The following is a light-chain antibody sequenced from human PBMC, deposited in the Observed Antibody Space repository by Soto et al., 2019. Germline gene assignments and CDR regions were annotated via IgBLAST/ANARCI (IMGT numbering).Light chain of an antibody. J-gene: IGLJ3*02. CDR3: NSSTTGPTWV. CDR2: DVS. V-gene: IGLV2-14*01. Sequence: QSALTQPASVSGSPGQSITISCTGTTSDVGRYNYVSWHQQHAGKAPKLLIFDVSNRPSGVSDRFSGSKSGNTASLTISGHQDEDEAYYYCNSSTTGPTWVFGGGTKLTVL. CDR1: TSDVGRYNY.